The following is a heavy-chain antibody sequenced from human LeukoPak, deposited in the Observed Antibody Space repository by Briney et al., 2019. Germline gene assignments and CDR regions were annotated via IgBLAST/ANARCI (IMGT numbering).Heavy chain of an antibody. Sequence: GGSLRLSCAASGFTFSSYAMSWVRQAPGKGLEWVSAISGSGGSTYYADSVKGRFTISRDNAKNSLYLQMNSLRAEDTAVYYCARVVPAYYYYYGMDVWGQGTTVTVSS. V-gene: IGHV3-23*01. D-gene: IGHD2-2*01. CDR2: ISGSGGST. J-gene: IGHJ6*02. CDR3: ARVVPAYYYYYGMDV. CDR1: GFTFSSYA.